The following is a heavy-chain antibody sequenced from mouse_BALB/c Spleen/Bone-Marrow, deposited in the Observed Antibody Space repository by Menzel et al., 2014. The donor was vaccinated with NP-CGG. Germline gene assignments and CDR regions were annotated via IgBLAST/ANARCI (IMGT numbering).Heavy chain of an antibody. D-gene: IGHD1-1*01. Sequence: EVQLVESGAELVKPGASVKLSCTASGFNIKDTYMHWVKQRPGQGLEWIGRIDPANGNTKYDPKFQDKATITADTSSNTAYLQLSSLTSEDTAVYYCASYYYGHYFDYWGQGTTLTVSS. CDR2: IDPANGNT. CDR1: GFNIKDTY. V-gene: IGHV14-3*02. J-gene: IGHJ2*01. CDR3: ASYYYGHYFDY.